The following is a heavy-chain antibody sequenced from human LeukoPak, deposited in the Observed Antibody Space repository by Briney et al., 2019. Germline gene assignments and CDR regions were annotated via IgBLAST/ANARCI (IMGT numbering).Heavy chain of an antibody. Sequence: GGSLRLSCAAFGFTFDEYAMHWVRQAPGKGLEWVSGISYSSATIGYVDSVKGRFIISRDNAKNSLYLQMNSLRAEDTALYFCAKDRGGGSQLGDAFDVWGQGTMVSVSS. J-gene: IGHJ3*01. CDR3: AKDRGGGSQLGDAFDV. D-gene: IGHD2-15*01. CDR1: GFTFDEYA. CDR2: ISYSSATI. V-gene: IGHV3-9*01.